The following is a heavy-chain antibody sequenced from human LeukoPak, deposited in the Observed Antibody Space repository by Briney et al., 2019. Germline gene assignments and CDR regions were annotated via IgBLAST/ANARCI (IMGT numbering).Heavy chain of an antibody. J-gene: IGHJ4*02. V-gene: IGHV4-38-2*02. Sequence: PSETLSLTCTVSGCSISSGYYWGWRRQPPGKGVEWIGRNYHSGSTYYNPSLKSRVTISGDTTKTQFSLKLSSVTAADTAVYYCARDDFWSGYYDYWGQGTLVTVSS. D-gene: IGHD3-3*01. CDR1: GCSISSGYY. CDR3: ARDDFWSGYYDY. CDR2: NYHSGST.